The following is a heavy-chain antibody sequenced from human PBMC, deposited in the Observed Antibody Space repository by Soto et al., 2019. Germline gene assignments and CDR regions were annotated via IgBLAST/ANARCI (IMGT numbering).Heavy chain of an antibody. CDR2: IYHSGST. Sequence: QVQLQESGPGLVKPSGTLSLTCAVSGGSISSSNWWSWVRQPPGKGLEWIGEIYHSGSTNYNPSLKRRVPISVDKSKTQFSLKLSSVTAADTAVYYCAMAPDAWYSSGWLDYWGQGTLVTVSS. D-gene: IGHD6-19*01. J-gene: IGHJ4*02. CDR1: GGSISSSNW. CDR3: AMAPDAWYSSGWLDY. V-gene: IGHV4-4*02.